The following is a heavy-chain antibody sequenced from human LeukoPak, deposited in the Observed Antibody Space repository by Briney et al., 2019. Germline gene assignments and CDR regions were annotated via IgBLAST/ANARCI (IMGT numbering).Heavy chain of an antibody. D-gene: IGHD6-19*01. CDR3: ARDRIAVAGTRYYFDY. CDR2: IKQDGSEK. Sequence: PGGSLRLSCAASGFTFSSYWMSWVRQAPGKGLEWVANIKQDGSEKYYVDSVKGRFTISRDNAKNSLYLQMNSLRAEDTAVYYCARDRIAVAGTRYYFDYWGQGTLVTVSS. J-gene: IGHJ4*02. V-gene: IGHV3-7*01. CDR1: GFTFSSYW.